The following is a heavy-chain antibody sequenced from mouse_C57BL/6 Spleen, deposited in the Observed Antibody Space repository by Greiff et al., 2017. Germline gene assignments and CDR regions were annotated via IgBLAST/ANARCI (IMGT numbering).Heavy chain of an antibody. J-gene: IGHJ2*01. D-gene: IGHD3-2*02. CDR2: ISSGGSYT. V-gene: IGHV5-6*01. CDR1: GFTFSSYG. Sequence: EVKLMESGGDLVKPGGSLKLSCAASGFTFSSYGMSWVRQTPDKRLEWVATISSGGSYTSYPDSVKGRFTISRVNAKNTLYLQVSSLKSEDTAMYYCAGSTAQASLDYWGQGTTRTVSS. CDR3: AGSTAQASLDY.